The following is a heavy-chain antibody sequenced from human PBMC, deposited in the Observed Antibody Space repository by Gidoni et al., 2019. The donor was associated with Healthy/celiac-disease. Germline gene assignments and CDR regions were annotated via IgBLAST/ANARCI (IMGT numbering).Heavy chain of an antibody. D-gene: IGHD3-10*01. CDR2: ISSSSSYI. V-gene: IGHV3-21*01. CDR3: ARESEGTFDY. J-gene: IGHJ4*02. Sequence: WVSSISSSSSYIYYADSVKGRFTISRDNAKNSLYLKMNSLRAEDTAVYYCARESEGTFDYWGQGTLVTVSS.